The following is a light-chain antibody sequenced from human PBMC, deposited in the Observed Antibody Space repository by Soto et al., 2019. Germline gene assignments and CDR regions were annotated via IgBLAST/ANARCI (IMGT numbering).Light chain of an antibody. CDR2: DES. J-gene: IGKJ4*01. Sequence: VLTQSPATLPLSPGDSATLSCGGSQSVSSNYLAWYQQKTGLAPRILIYDESNRATGIPDRFSGSGSGTDLNLTISRLEPEDFAVYYCQKDGSSPLTFGGGTKVEIK. CDR3: QKDGSSPLT. V-gene: IGKV3D-20*01. CDR1: QSVSSNY.